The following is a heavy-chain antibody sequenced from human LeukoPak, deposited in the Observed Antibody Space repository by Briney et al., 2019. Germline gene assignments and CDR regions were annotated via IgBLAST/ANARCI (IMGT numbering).Heavy chain of an antibody. CDR3: AKDRVYDFWSGYYFDY. J-gene: IGHJ4*02. D-gene: IGHD3-3*01. CDR1: GFTFSSYA. CDR2: ISGSGGST. Sequence: GGSLRLSCAASGFTFSSYAMSWVRQAPGKGLEWVSAISGSGGSTYYADSVKGRFTISRDNSKNTLYLQMNSLRAEDTAVYYCAKDRVYDFWSGYYFDYWGRGTLVTVSS. V-gene: IGHV3-23*01.